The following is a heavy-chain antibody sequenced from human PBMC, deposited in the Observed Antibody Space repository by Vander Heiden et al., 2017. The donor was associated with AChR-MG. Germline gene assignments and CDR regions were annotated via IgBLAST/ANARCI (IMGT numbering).Heavy chain of an antibody. J-gene: IGHJ4*02. Sequence: QVQLQESGTGLVKLSETLSLTCTVSGGPISSYYWSWIRQPPVKGLEWIGYIYYRGTTNYNPSLKSRVTISVYTSKNQFSLKLSSVTAADTAVYYCATGKDMATCSFDYWGQGTLVTVSS. V-gene: IGHV4-59*01. CDR2: IYYRGTT. D-gene: IGHD5-12*01. CDR3: ATGKDMATCSFDY. CDR1: GGPISSYY.